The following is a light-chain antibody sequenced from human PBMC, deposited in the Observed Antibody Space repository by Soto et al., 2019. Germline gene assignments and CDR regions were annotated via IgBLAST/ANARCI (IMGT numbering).Light chain of an antibody. CDR3: QQYNNWPRT. CDR1: QSLRSN. Sequence: IVMTQFPATLSVSPGERATLSCRASQSLRSNIAWYQQKPGQAPRLLIYDSFTRATGIPARFSGSGSGTEFTLTISSLQSEDFAVYYCQQYNNWPRTFGQGTKVDI. J-gene: IGKJ1*01. CDR2: DSF. V-gene: IGKV3-15*01.